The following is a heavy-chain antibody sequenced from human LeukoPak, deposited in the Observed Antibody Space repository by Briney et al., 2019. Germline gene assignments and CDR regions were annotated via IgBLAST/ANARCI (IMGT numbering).Heavy chain of an antibody. CDR3: ARGPDVDGYIHAPFDS. CDR2: SYSGGST. CDR1: GFILRRYY. Sequence: GSLRLSCVASGFILRRYYMSWVRQNPGKGLEWVAPSYSGGSTYYADSVKGRFTISRDNSKKMLFLQMNSLRADDTGVYYCARGPDVDGYIHAPFDSWGQGTLVTVSS. D-gene: IGHD5-24*01. J-gene: IGHJ4*02. V-gene: IGHV3-53*01.